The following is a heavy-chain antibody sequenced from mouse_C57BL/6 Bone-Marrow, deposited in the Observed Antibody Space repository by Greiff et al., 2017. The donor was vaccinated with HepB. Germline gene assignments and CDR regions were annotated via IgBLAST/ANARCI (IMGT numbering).Heavy chain of an antibody. D-gene: IGHD2-3*01. J-gene: IGHJ2*01. CDR3: TGGGYYYLDY. CDR2: IRLKSDNYAT. V-gene: IGHV6-3*01. CDR1: GFTFSNYW. Sequence: EVKLQESGGGLVQPGGSMKLSCVASGFTFSNYWMNWVRQSPEKGLEWVAQIRLKSDNYATHYAESVKGRFTISRDDSKSSVYLQMNNLRAEDTGIYYCTGGGYYYLDYWGQGTTLTVSS.